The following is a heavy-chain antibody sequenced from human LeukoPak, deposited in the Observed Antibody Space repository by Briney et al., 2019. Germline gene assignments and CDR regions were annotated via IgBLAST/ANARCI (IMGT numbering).Heavy chain of an antibody. CDR1: GFTFSSYS. D-gene: IGHD5-24*01. Sequence: GGSLGLSCAASGFTFSSYSMNWVRQAPGKGLEWVSYISSSSSTIYYADSVKGRFTISRDNAKNSLYLHMNSLRAEDTAFYYCARVRDGSQDYWGQGTLVTVSS. CDR3: ARVRDGSQDY. CDR2: ISSSSSTI. J-gene: IGHJ4*02. V-gene: IGHV3-48*01.